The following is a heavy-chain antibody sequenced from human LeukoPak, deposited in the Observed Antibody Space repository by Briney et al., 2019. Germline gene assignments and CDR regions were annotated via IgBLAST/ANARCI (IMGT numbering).Heavy chain of an antibody. D-gene: IGHD3-22*01. Sequence: SETLSLTCAVYDWAFSGYYWSLIRQPPANGLDLIGEINHSAGTNYNPSLKSRVTISVDTSKNQFSLKLSSVTAADTAVYYCARGLTPYYYDSSGKTYYFDYWGQGTLVTVSS. V-gene: IGHV4-34*01. CDR1: DWAFSGYY. J-gene: IGHJ4*02. CDR3: ARGLTPYYYDSSGKTYYFDY. CDR2: INHSAGT.